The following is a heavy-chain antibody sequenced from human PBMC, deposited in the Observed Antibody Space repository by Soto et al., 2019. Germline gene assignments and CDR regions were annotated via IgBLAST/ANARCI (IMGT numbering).Heavy chain of an antibody. D-gene: IGHD3-9*01. CDR3: ARLGFDYPTSTAYHTLLHHYAVDV. CDR1: GYSFIDYW. J-gene: IGHJ6*02. Sequence: GESLKISCKGSGYSFIDYWIGGVRQVPGKGLEWMGVIYPGDSDTRYSPSVQGQVTISADKATSTAYLQWSSLEASDPAMYYCARLGFDYPTSTAYHTLLHHYAVDVWGRAPTVTVSS. CDR2: IYPGDSDT. V-gene: IGHV5-51*01.